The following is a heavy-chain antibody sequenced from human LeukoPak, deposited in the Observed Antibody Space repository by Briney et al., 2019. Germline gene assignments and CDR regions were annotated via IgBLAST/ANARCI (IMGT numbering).Heavy chain of an antibody. Sequence: GGSLRLSCAASGFAFSSFGMHWVRQAPGKGLEWVAVIWYDGTNKYYADSVKGRFTISRDNAKNTLYLQMNSLRAEDTAVYYCARTPYSSSWTLGYWGQGTLVTVSS. CDR1: GFAFSSFG. J-gene: IGHJ4*02. CDR2: IWYDGTNK. CDR3: ARTPYSSSWTLGY. D-gene: IGHD6-13*01. V-gene: IGHV3-33*03.